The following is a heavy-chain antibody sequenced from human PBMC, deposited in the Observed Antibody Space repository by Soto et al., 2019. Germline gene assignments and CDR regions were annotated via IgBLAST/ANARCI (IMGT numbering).Heavy chain of an antibody. CDR1: GFTFSSYA. CDR2: ISGSGGST. Sequence: GGSLRLSCAASGFTFSSYAMSWVRQAPGKGLEWVSAISGSGGSTYYADSVKGRFTISRDNSKNTLYLQMNSLRAEDTAVYYCAKDQKPDTAMEYYYGMDVWAQGTTVTVSS. D-gene: IGHD5-18*01. CDR3: AKDQKPDTAMEYYYGMDV. V-gene: IGHV3-23*01. J-gene: IGHJ6*02.